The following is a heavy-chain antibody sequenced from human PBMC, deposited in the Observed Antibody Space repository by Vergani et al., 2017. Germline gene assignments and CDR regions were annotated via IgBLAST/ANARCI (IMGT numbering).Heavy chain of an antibody. CDR2: SNAGNGNT. J-gene: IGHJ3*02. CDR3: ARDYGSGWASAFDAFDI. D-gene: IGHD6-19*01. Sequence: QVQLVQSGAEVKKPGASVKVSCKASGYTFTSYAMHWVRQAPGQRLEWMGWSNAGNGNTKYSQEFQGRVTITRDTSASTAYMELNSLRAEDTAVYYCARDYGSGWASAFDAFDIWGQGTMVTVSS. V-gene: IGHV1-3*02. CDR1: GYTFTSYA.